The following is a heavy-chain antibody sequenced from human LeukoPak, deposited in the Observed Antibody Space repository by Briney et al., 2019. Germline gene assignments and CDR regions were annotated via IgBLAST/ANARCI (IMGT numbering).Heavy chain of an antibody. J-gene: IGHJ4*02. CDR1: GGSISSGDYY. D-gene: IGHD2-2*01. Sequence: SETLSLTCTVSGGSISSGDYYWSWIRQPPGKGLEWLGHISYSGNSYYNPSLKSRLTISIDTSKNQFFLRLNSVTAADTAVYYCARVRGYCSRATCYDIIDYWGQGTLVTVPS. CDR3: ARVRGYCSRATCYDIIDY. CDR2: ISYSGNS. V-gene: IGHV4-30-4*01.